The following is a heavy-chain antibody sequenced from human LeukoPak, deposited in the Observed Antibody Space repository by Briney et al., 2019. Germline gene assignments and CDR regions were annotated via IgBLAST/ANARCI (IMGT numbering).Heavy chain of an antibody. J-gene: IGHJ4*02. CDR2: FYHGGST. Sequence: PSETLSPTCTVSGGSISSYYWSWIRQPPGKGLEWIGTFYHGGSTYYNPSLKSRVTISVDTSKNQFSLKLSSVTAADTAVYYCARDTSIAVAGFDYWGQGTLVTVSS. CDR3: ARDTSIAVAGFDY. CDR1: GGSISSYY. D-gene: IGHD6-19*01. V-gene: IGHV4-59*04.